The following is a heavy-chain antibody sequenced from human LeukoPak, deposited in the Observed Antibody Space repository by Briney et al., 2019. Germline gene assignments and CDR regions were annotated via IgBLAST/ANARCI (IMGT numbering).Heavy chain of an antibody. V-gene: IGHV3-48*01. CDR2: ISSSSSTI. CDR1: GFIFSSYS. J-gene: IGHJ4*02. Sequence: PGGSLRLSCAASGFIFSSYSMNWVRQAPGKGLEWVSYISSSSSTIYYADSVKGRFTISRDNAKNSLYLQMNSLRAEDTAVYYCARSPSYSYGGYWGQGTLVTVSS. CDR3: ARSPSYSYGGY. D-gene: IGHD5-18*01.